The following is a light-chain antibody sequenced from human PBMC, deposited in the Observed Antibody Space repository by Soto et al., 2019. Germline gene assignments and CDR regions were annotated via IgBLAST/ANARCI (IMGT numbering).Light chain of an antibody. J-gene: IGKJ1*01. V-gene: IGKV3-20*01. Sequence: EIVLTQSPGTLSLSPGERATLSCRASESLSSAYLAWYQQKPGQAPRLLLYGASTSATGIPDRFSGSGSGTEFTLTISRLEPEEFAVYYCQQYGSSPPKTFGQGTKGDIK. CDR3: QQYGSSPPKT. CDR2: GAS. CDR1: ESLSSAY.